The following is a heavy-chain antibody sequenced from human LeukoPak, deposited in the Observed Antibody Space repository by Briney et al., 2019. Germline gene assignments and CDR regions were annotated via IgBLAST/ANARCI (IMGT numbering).Heavy chain of an antibody. D-gene: IGHD2-2*02. J-gene: IGHJ4*02. V-gene: IGHV1-69*01. Sequence: SVKVSCKASGGTFSSYAISWVRQAPGQGLEWMGGIIPIFGTANYAQKFQGRVTITADESTSTAYMELSSLRSEDTAVYYCARGPTVRYCSSTSCYMQGFWSGRDWGQGTLVTVSS. CDR1: GGTFSSYA. CDR2: IIPIFGTA. CDR3: ARGPTVRYCSSTSCYMQGFWSGRD.